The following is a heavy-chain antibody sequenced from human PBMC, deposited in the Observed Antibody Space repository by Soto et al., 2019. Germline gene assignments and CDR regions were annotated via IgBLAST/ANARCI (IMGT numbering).Heavy chain of an antibody. V-gene: IGHV1-3*01. CDR2: INAGNGNT. D-gene: IGHD6-13*01. CDR1: GYTFTSYA. J-gene: IGHJ6*02. CDR3: ARWAVAADYYGMDV. Sequence: ASVKVSCKASGYTFTSYAMHWVRQAPGQRLEWMGWINAGNGNTKYSQKFQGRVTITRDTSASTAYMELSSLRSEDTAVYYCARWAVAADYYGMDVWGQGTTVTVSS.